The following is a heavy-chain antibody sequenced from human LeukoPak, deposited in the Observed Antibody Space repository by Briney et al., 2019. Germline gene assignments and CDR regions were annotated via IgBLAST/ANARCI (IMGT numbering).Heavy chain of an antibody. Sequence: PSETLSLTCTVSGGSISSSSYYWGWIRQPPGKGLEWIGSIFYTGNTYYNPSLKSRTTISVDTSKNQFSLKLSSVTAADTAVYYCARHDSYSSSRVGQMDVWGKGTTVTVSS. D-gene: IGHD6-6*01. CDR2: IFYTGNT. J-gene: IGHJ6*04. CDR1: GGSISSSSYY. CDR3: ARHDSYSSSRVGQMDV. V-gene: IGHV4-39*01.